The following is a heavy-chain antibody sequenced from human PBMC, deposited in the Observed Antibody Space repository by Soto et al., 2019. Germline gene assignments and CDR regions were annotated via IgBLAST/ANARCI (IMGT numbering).Heavy chain of an antibody. CDR1: GGSIGSYY. CDR2: IYYSGST. D-gene: IGHD2-2*01. Sequence: SEMLSLTCTASGGSIGSYYGSWIRQPPRKGLEWIGYIYYSGSTNYNPSLKSRVTISVDTSKNQFSLKLSSVTAADTAVYYCARVRWNCIRTSCYFDSEYNGLDPLGQGTLVTVSS. CDR3: ARVRWNCIRTSCYFDSEYNGLDP. J-gene: IGHJ5*02. V-gene: IGHV4-59*01.